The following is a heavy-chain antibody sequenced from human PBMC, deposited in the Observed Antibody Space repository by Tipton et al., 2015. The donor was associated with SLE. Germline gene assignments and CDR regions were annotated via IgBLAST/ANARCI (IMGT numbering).Heavy chain of an antibody. V-gene: IGHV1-2*02. D-gene: IGHD3-16*01. CDR1: GYTFTDYY. CDR3: ARDRSERTRGMDYFDY. J-gene: IGHJ4*02. Sequence: QLVQSGAEVKKPGASVKVSCKTSGYTFTDYYIHWVRQAPGQGLEWMGWINPNTGGTNYAQKFQGRVTMTRDTSITTAYMDLNRLRSDDTAVYYCARDRSERTRGMDYFDYWGQGTLVTVSS. CDR2: INPNTGGT.